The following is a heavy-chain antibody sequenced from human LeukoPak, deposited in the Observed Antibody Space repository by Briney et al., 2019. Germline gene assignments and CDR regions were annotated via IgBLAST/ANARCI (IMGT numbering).Heavy chain of an antibody. J-gene: IGHJ4*02. D-gene: IGHD3-22*01. V-gene: IGHV3-7*01. CDR2: IKEDGSEK. CDR3: ARDSSGYQ. CDR1: GFTFSTYW. Sequence: GGSLRLSCAASGFTFSTYWMSWVRQAPGKGLEWVANIKEDGSEKYYGDSVKGRFTVSRDNAKNSLYLQMNSLRAEDTAVYYCARDSSGYQWGQGTLVTVSS.